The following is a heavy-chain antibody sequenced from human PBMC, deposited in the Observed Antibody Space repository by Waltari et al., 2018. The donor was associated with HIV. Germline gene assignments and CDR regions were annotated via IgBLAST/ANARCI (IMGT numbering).Heavy chain of an antibody. V-gene: IGHV1-69*08. CDR2: ISPMSNTA. CDR3: ASARETMGVDFES. CDR1: GGEFNSYS. J-gene: IGHJ4*02. Sequence: QLVQSGAEVRKPGSSVRVSCMASGGEFNSYSINWVRQVNGQGLEWLGRISPMSNTANNAQKLQGRVTITADKATSTAYMELSSLKSDDTGVYYCASARETMGVDFESWGQGSLVTVSS. D-gene: IGHD3-10*01.